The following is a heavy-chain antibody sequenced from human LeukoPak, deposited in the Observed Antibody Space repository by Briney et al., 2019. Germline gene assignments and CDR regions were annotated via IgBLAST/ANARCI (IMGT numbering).Heavy chain of an antibody. J-gene: IGHJ4*02. CDR3: ASSNYYDSSGYPRYFDY. CDR1: SGSISSYY. Sequence: SETLSLTCTVSSGSISSYYWSWIRQPPGKGLEWIGYIYYSGSTNYNPSLKSRVTISVDTSKNQFSLKLSSVTAADTAVYYCASSNYYDSSGYPRYFDYWGQGTLVTVSS. V-gene: IGHV4-59*01. CDR2: IYYSGST. D-gene: IGHD3-22*01.